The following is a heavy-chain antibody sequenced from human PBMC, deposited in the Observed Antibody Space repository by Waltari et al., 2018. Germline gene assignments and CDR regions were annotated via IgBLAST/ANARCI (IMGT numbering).Heavy chain of an antibody. Sequence: QVQLQESGPGLVKPSETLSLTCTISGGSISSYYWSWLRQPAGKGLEWIGHIYTTGGTTYNPALKGRVTMSVDTSKNQVSLKLGSVTAADTAVYYRARENRLEVVLASIWPAHFNWFDPWGQGTLVTVSS. D-gene: IGHD2-2*02. CDR1: GGSISSYY. J-gene: IGHJ5*02. CDR2: IYTTGGT. CDR3: ARENRLEVVLASIWPAHFNWFDP. V-gene: IGHV4-4*07.